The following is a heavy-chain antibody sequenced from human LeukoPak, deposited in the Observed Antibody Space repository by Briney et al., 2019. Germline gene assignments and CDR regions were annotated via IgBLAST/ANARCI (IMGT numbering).Heavy chain of an antibody. J-gene: IGHJ3*02. Sequence: SETLSLTCTVSGGSISSGGYYWSWIRQHPGKGLEWIGYIYYSGSTYYNPSLKSRVTISVDASKNQFSLKLSSVTAADTAVYYCARAKDYGDYPDAFDIWGQGTMVTVSS. D-gene: IGHD4-17*01. CDR3: ARAKDYGDYPDAFDI. CDR2: IYYSGST. CDR1: GGSISSGGYY. V-gene: IGHV4-31*03.